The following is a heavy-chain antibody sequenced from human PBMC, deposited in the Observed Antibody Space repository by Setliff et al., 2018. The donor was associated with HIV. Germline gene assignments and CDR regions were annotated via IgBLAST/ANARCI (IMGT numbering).Heavy chain of an antibody. CDR3: ARDLSVEGSGSYFDY. D-gene: IGHD3-10*01. CDR2: INPSGGST. CDR1: GYTFTRYF. V-gene: IGHV1-46*01. Sequence: ASVKVSCKASGYTFTRYFMHCVRQAPGQGLEWLGMINPSGGSTWYAQKFQGRVTMTGDTSTNTLYMELSSLRSEDTAVYYCARDLSVEGSGSYFDYWGQGTLVTVSS. J-gene: IGHJ4*02.